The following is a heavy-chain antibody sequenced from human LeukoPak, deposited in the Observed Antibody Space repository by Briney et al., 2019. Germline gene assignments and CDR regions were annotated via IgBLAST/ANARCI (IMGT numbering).Heavy chain of an antibody. V-gene: IGHV3-7*02. J-gene: IGHJ4*01. CDR1: GCSLSNYW. CDR3: ARGGTFGVDISDY. CDR2: IKQDGSAQ. Sequence: GGSLRLSCAASGCSLSNYWMNWVRQAPGKGLEWVGNIKQDGSAQYYGDSVKGRFTVSRDNAQNSLFLQMNSLRVEDTAVYYCARGGTFGVDISDYWGQGTLVTVSS. D-gene: IGHD3-3*01.